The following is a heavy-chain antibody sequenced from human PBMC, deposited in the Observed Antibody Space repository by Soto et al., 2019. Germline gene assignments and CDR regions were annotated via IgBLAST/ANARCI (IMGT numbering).Heavy chain of an antibody. CDR1: GFIFSDYS. D-gene: IGHD4-4*01. CDR2: ISSSNNFI. Sequence: EVQLVDSGGGLVKPGGSLRLSCVASGFIFSDYSMNWVRQAPGKGLEWLSSISSSNNFIYYADSVKGRFTISRDNAKNSLFLQMDSLRVEDTALYYCTRADVSTHWGQGTLVTVSS. V-gene: IGHV3-21*01. J-gene: IGHJ4*02. CDR3: TRADVSTH.